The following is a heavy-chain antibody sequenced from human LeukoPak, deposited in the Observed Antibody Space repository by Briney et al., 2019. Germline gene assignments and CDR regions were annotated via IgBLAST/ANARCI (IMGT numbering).Heavy chain of an antibody. D-gene: IGHD3-10*01. CDR3: ARGYGVRGVIIRPIGY. J-gene: IGHJ4*02. Sequence: GASVKVSCKASGYTFTSYDINWVRQAPGQGLEWMGWMNPNSGNTGYAQKFQGRVTMTRNTSISTAYMELSSLRSEDTAVYYCARGYGVRGVIIRPIGYWGQGTLVTVSS. CDR1: GYTFTSYD. V-gene: IGHV1-8*01. CDR2: MNPNSGNT.